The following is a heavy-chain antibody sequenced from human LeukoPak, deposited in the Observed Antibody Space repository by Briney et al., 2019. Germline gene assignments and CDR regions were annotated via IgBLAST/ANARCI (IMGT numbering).Heavy chain of an antibody. CDR3: ARDRDVLTY. CDR2: IKQDGSEK. Sequence: QPGGSLRLSCVASAFTFSNYWMTWVRQATGKGLEWVANIKQDGSEKYYVDSVKGRFTISRDNAKNSLYLLMNSLRAEDTAVYYCARDRDVLTYWGQGTLVTVSS. J-gene: IGHJ4*02. CDR1: AFTFSNYW. V-gene: IGHV3-7*01. D-gene: IGHD3-9*01.